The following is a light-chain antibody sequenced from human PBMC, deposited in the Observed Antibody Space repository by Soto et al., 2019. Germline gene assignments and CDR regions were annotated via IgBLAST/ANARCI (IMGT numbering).Light chain of an antibody. CDR1: QSISNH. J-gene: IGKJ3*01. CDR3: QQSYSTPRA. V-gene: IGKV1-39*01. CDR2: AAS. Sequence: DIQVTQSPSSLSASEGDRVAITCRASQSISNHLNWYQQKPGKAPKLLIYAASSLQSGVPSRFSGSGSGTDFTLTISSLQPEDFATYFCQQSYSTPRAFGPGTKVDIK.